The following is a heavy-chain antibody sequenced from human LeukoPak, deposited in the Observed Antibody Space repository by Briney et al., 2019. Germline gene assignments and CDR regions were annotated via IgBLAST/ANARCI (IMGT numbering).Heavy chain of an antibody. CDR1: GYTFTDYF. Sequence: VASVKVSFKASGYTFTDYFLHWVRQAPGQGLEWMGWINPKSGATNYAQSFQGRVTMTWDTSISTGNMELNRLRSDDTAVYYCARAYEYGWFDPWGQGTLVTVSS. D-gene: IGHD3-16*01. V-gene: IGHV1-2*02. CDR2: INPKSGAT. J-gene: IGHJ5*02. CDR3: ARAYEYGWFDP.